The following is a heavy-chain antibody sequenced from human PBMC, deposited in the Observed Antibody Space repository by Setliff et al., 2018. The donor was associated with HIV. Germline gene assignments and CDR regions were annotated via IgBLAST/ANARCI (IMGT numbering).Heavy chain of an antibody. CDR2: INHSGST. J-gene: IGHJ3*02. Sequence: ETLSLTCAVSGYSISSGYYWGWIRQPPGKGLEWIGEINHSGSTNYNPYLKRRVTISVDTSKNQFSLRLTSVTAADTAVYYCARIGQVWLKDAFDIWGQGTMVTVSS. D-gene: IGHD3-22*01. V-gene: IGHV4-38-2*01. CDR1: GYSISSGYY. CDR3: ARIGQVWLKDAFDI.